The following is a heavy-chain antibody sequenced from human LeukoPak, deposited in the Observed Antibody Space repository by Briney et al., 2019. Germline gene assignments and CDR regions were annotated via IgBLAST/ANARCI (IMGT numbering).Heavy chain of an antibody. J-gene: IGHJ4*02. CDR3: ARSVWGSYHFDY. CDR1: GTRVSDNY. V-gene: IGHV3-53*01. CDR2: IHSGGST. Sequence: GGSLRLSCEASGTRVSDNYMYWVRQAPGKGLEWVSLIHSGGSTYYADSVKGRFTISRDNSKNTLHLEMSSLRVDDAAIYYCARSVWGSYHFDYWGQGTRVTVSS. D-gene: IGHD3-16*01.